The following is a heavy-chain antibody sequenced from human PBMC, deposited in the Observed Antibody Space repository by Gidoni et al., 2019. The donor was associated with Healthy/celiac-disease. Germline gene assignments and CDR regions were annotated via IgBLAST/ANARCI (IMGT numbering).Heavy chain of an antibody. CDR1: GGPVSSGSYY. D-gene: IGHD3-22*01. Sequence: QVQLQESGPGLVKPSETLSLTCTVHGGPVSSGSYYWSWIRQPPGKGLEWIGYIYYSGSTNYNPSLKSRVTISVDTSKNQFSLKLSSVTAADTAVYYCATLGHSSGYFTPRTPDYWGQGTLVTVSS. J-gene: IGHJ4*02. CDR3: ATLGHSSGYFTPRTPDY. V-gene: IGHV4-61*01. CDR2: IYYSGST.